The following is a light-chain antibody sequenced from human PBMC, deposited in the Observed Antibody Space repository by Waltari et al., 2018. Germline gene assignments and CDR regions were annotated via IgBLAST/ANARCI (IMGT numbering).Light chain of an antibody. Sequence: EIVLTQSPGTLSLSPGERATLSCMASQSIGRYLLWYQQKPGQAPRLLLYGASTRAAVIPDRFSGSGSGTDFSLTISRLEPEDFAVYYCQNHERLPAVFGRGTKVEIK. CDR1: QSIGRY. V-gene: IGKV3-20*01. CDR2: GAS. J-gene: IGKJ1*01. CDR3: QNHERLPAV.